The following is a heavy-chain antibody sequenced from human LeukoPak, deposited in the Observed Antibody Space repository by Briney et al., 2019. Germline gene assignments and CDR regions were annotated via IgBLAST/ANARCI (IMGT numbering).Heavy chain of an antibody. D-gene: IGHD6-6*01. V-gene: IGHV3-7*01. J-gene: IGHJ4*02. CDR2: IKQDGREK. CDR3: ARDLDPSSSPFPYYFDY. CDR1: GFTFSSYA. Sequence: GGSLRLSCAASGFTFSSYAMSWVRQAPGKGLEWVAHIKQDGREKYYVDSVKGRFTISRDNAKNSLYLQMNSLRAVDTAVYYCARDLDPSSSPFPYYFDYWGQGTLVTVSS.